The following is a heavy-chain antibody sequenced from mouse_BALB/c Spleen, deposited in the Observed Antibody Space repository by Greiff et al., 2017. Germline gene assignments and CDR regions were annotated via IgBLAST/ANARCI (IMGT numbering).Heavy chain of an antibody. V-gene: IGHV1-54*03. CDR2: INPGSGGT. CDR3: ARYGNHEGYAMDY. CDR1: GYAFTNYL. J-gene: IGHJ4*01. Sequence: QVQLQQSGAELVRPGTSVKVSCKASGYAFTNYLIEWVKQRPGQGLEWIGVINPGSGGTNYNEKFKGKATLTADKSSSTAYMQLSSLTSDDSAVYFCARYGNHEGYAMDYWGQGTSVTVSS. D-gene: IGHD2-1*01.